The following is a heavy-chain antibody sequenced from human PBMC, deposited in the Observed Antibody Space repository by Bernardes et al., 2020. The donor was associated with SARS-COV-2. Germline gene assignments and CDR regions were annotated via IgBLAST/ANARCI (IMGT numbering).Heavy chain of an antibody. D-gene: IGHD3-22*01. J-gene: IGHJ2*01. CDR3: ARGAGDTMIVVIIQNWYFDL. CDR1: GFTFSSYW. CDR2: IKEDGSEK. Sequence: GGSLRLSRAASGFTFSSYWMSWVRQAPGKGLEWVANIKEDGSEKYYVDSVKGRFTISRDNAKNSLYLQMSSLRAEDTAMYYCARGAGDTMIVVIIQNWYFDLWGRGTLVTVSS. V-gene: IGHV3-7*03.